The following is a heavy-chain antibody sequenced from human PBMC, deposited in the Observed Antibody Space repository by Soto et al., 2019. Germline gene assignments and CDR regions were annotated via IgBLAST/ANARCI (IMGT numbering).Heavy chain of an antibody. CDR1: GYTFTSYD. CDR3: ARAGYDFWRGIYGMDV. V-gene: IGHV1-8*01. D-gene: IGHD3-3*01. J-gene: IGHJ6*02. CDR2: MNPNSGNT. Sequence: VSVKVSCKASGYTFTSYDINWVRQATGQGLEWMGWMNPNSGNTGYAQKFQGRVTMTRNTSISTAYMELSSLRSEDTAVYYCARAGYDFWRGIYGMDVWGQGTTVTVSS.